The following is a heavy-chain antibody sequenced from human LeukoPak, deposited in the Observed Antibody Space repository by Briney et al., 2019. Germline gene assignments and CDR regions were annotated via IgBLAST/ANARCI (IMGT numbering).Heavy chain of an antibody. CDR2: IYSGGST. V-gene: IGHV3-66*01. CDR3: ASMAFGGVIVN. J-gene: IGHJ4*02. D-gene: IGHD3-16*02. CDR1: GFTVSSNY. Sequence: GGSLRLSCAASGFTVSSNYMSWVRQAPGKGLEWVSVIYSGGSTYYADSVKGRFTISRDNSKNTLYLQMNSLRAEDTAVYYCASMAFGGVIVNWGQGTLVTASS.